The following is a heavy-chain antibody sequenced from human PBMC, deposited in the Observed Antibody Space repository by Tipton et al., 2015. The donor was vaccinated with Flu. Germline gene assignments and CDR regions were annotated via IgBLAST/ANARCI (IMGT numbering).Heavy chain of an antibody. V-gene: IGHV3-23*01. D-gene: IGHD3-22*01. CDR1: GFTFSSYA. CDR2: ISGSGGST. CDR3: AKFKYYYDSSGYKHDAFDI. Sequence: CAASGFTFSSYAMSWVRQAPGKGLEWVSAISGSGGSTYYADSVKGRFTISRDNSKNTLYLQMNSLRAEDTAVYYCAKFKYYYDSSGYKHDAFDIWGQGTMVTVSS. J-gene: IGHJ3*02.